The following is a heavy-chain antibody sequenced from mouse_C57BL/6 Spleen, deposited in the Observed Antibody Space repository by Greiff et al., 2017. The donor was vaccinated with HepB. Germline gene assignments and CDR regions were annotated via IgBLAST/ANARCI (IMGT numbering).Heavy chain of an antibody. CDR2: IYPGDGDT. D-gene: IGHD6-2*01. J-gene: IGHJ4*01. CDR1: GYAFSSSW. Sequence: QVQLQQSGPELVKPGASVKISCKASGYAFSSSWMNWVKQRPGKGLEWIGRIYPGDGDTNYNGKFTGKATLTADKSSSTAYMQLSSLTSEDSAVYFCAIESFYYAMDYWGQGTSVTVSS. V-gene: IGHV1-82*01. CDR3: AIESFYYAMDY.